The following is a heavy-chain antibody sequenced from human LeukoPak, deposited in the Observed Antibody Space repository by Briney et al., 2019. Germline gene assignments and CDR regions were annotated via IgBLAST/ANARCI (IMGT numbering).Heavy chain of an antibody. D-gene: IGHD1-26*01. CDR2: IYHSEST. CDR1: GYSISSGYY. V-gene: IGHV4-38-2*02. Sequence: SETLSLTCTVSGYSISSGYYWGWIRQPPGKGLEWIGSIYHSESTNYNPSLRSRVTLSGDTSKNQLSLKLSSVTAADTAVYYCARLGRSPRPYFDYWGQGTLVTVSS. J-gene: IGHJ4*02. CDR3: ARLGRSPRPYFDY.